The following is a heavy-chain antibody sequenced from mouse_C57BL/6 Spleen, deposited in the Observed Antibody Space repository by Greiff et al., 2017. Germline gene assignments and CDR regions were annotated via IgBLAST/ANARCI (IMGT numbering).Heavy chain of an antibody. CDR1: GYTFTSYW. Sequence: VQLQQPGAELVKPGASVTMSCKASGYTFTSYWLTWVKQRPGQGLEWIGDIYPGSGSTNYNEKFKSKATLTVDTSSSTAYMQLSSLTSEDSAVYYCARKIYYGNYFDYWGQGTTLTVSS. D-gene: IGHD2-1*01. J-gene: IGHJ2*01. V-gene: IGHV1-55*01. CDR3: ARKIYYGNYFDY. CDR2: IYPGSGST.